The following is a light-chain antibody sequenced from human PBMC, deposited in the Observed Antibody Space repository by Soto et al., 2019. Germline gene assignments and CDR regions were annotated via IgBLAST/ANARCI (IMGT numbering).Light chain of an antibody. CDR3: LQDYDYPWT. CDR1: QGVGND. Sequence: AIQMTQSPSSLSASVGDRATITCRASQGVGNDLGWYQHKPGKAPKLLIFAASTLQTGVPSRFSGSGSGTDFTLTISGLQPEDSATYYCLQDYDYPWTFGQGTKVEVK. CDR2: AAS. V-gene: IGKV1-6*01. J-gene: IGKJ1*01.